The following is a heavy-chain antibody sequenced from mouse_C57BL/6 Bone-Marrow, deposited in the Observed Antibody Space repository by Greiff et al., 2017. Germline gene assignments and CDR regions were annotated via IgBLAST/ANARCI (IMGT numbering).Heavy chain of an antibody. Sequence: EVKLMESGGGLVKPGGSLKLSCAASGFTFSDYGMHWVRQAPEKGLEWVAYISSGSSTIYYADTVKGRFTIARDNAKNTLFLQMTSLRSEDTAMYYCARRRDGSYFDYWGQGTTLTVSS. V-gene: IGHV5-17*01. J-gene: IGHJ2*01. CDR3: ARRRDGSYFDY. D-gene: IGHD2-3*01. CDR1: GFTFSDYG. CDR2: ISSGSSTI.